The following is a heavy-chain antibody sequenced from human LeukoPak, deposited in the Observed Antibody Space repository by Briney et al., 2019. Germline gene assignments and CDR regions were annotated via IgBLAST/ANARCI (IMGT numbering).Heavy chain of an antibody. V-gene: IGHV1-2*02. Sequence: ASLKVSCKASGYTFTGYYLHWVRQAPGQGLEWMGWINPNSGGTNYAQKFQGRVTMTRDTSISTAYMELYSLTSDDTAVYYCANVYSNYWEWEYWGQGTLVTVSS. J-gene: IGHJ4*02. D-gene: IGHD1-26*01. CDR1: GYTFTGYY. CDR2: INPNSGGT. CDR3: ANVYSNYWEWEY.